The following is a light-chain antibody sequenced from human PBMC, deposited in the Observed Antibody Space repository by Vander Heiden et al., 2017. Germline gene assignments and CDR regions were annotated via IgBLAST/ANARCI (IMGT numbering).Light chain of an antibody. CDR2: CAS. CDR3: QQDDYTPRT. Sequence: DIVLTQSPDSMAVSLGERATINCKSSQSVLYSSNNNNYLARYQQKPGQPPKLLIYCASTWESVVPDRFSGSGSGTDFTLTISSLQAEDVAVYYCQQDDYTPRTFGHGTKVEIK. V-gene: IGKV4-1*01. CDR1: QSVLYSSNNNNY. J-gene: IGKJ3*01.